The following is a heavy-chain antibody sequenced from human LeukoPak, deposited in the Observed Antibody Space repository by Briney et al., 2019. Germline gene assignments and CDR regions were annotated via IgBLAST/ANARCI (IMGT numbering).Heavy chain of an antibody. D-gene: IGHD2/OR15-2a*01. J-gene: IGHJ4*02. CDR1: GFSFNSYW. Sequence: PGGSLRLSCAASGFSFNSYWINWVRQAPGKGLEWLASINQDGSEKYYVDSVKGRFTISRDNAKNSLYLQMNSLRAEDTAVYYCTPFYRRLTDYWGQGTVVTVSS. CDR3: TPFYRRLTDY. CDR2: INQDGSEK. V-gene: IGHV3-7*05.